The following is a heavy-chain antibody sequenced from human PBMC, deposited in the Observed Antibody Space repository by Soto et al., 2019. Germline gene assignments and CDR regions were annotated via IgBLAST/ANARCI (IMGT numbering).Heavy chain of an antibody. V-gene: IGHV1-69*02. J-gene: IGHJ5*02. CDR1: GGTFSSYT. Sequence: QVQLVQSGAEVKKPGSSVKVSCKASGGTFSSYTISWVRQAPGQGLEWMGRIIPIVGIANYAQKCQGRVTITADKSTSTAYMELRSLRSEDTAVYYCATGQWGIAVAPPWGQGTLVTVSS. CDR2: IIPIVGIA. CDR3: ATGQWGIAVAPP. D-gene: IGHD6-19*01.